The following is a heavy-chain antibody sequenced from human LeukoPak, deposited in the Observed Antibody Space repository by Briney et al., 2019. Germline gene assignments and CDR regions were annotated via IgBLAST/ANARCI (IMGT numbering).Heavy chain of an antibody. V-gene: IGHV3-30*04. CDR3: AGEKFDI. CDR1: GFSFTKYA. Sequence: GGSLRVSCAASGFSFTKYAMDWGRQSPGKGLEWVAIISKDVSIRYYADSVKGRFTFSRDNSNNAVYLQMNSLKSEDTAVYYCAGEKFDIWGQGTMVTVSA. CDR2: ISKDVSIR. J-gene: IGHJ3*02.